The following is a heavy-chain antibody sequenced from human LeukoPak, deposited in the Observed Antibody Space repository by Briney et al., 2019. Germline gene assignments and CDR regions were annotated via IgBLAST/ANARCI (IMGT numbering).Heavy chain of an antibody. CDR3: AKGVGAPGD. J-gene: IGHJ4*02. V-gene: IGHV3-30*18. Sequence: GGSLRLSCAASGFTFSSYGMHWVRQAPGKGLEWVAVISYDGSNKYYADSVKGRFTISRDNSKNTLYLQMNSLRAEDTAVYYCAKGVGAPGDWGQGTLVTVSS. CDR2: ISYDGSNK. CDR1: GFTFSSYG. D-gene: IGHD1-26*01.